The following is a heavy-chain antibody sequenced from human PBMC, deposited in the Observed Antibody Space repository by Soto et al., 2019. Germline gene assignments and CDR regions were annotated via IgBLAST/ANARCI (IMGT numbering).Heavy chain of an antibody. D-gene: IGHD3-3*01. V-gene: IGHV3-21*01. CDR2: ISRTSNYI. Sequence: EVQVVESGGGLVKPGGSLTLSCAASGFTFSSYSMNWVRQAPGKGLEWVSSISRTSNYIYYTDLVKGRFTISRDNAKNSIYLQMNSLRAEDTATYYCASGVFGLVSPVIGRYWGQGTLVTVSS. J-gene: IGHJ4*02. CDR1: GFTFSSYS. CDR3: ASGVFGLVSPVIGRY.